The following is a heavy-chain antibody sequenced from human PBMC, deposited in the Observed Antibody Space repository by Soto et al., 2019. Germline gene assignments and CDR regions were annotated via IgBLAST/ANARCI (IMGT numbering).Heavy chain of an antibody. V-gene: IGHV3-11*01. CDR3: ARVGSTLAAGTPDY. CDR2: ISGSGSIT. CDR1: GFTFSDYY. J-gene: IGHJ4*02. Sequence: GGSLRLSCAASGFTFSDYYMSWFRQAPGKGLEWVSYISGSGSITHDADSVKGRFTISRDNAKNSLYLQMNSLRAEDTAIYYCARVGSTLAAGTPDYWGQGTLVTVSS. D-gene: IGHD6-13*01.